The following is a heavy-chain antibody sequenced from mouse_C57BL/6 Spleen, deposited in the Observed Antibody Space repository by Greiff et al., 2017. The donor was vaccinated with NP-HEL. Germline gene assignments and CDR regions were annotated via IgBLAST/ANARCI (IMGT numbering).Heavy chain of an antibody. CDR3: AREDYDGYFY. J-gene: IGHJ3*01. V-gene: IGHV1-4*01. D-gene: IGHD2-3*01. Sequence: VQLQQSGAELARPGASVKMSCKASGYTFTSYTMHWVKQRPGQGLEWIGYINPSSGYTKYNQKFKDKATLTADKSYSTAYMQLSSLTSEDSAVYYCAREDYDGYFYWGQGTLVTVSA. CDR1: GYTFTSYT. CDR2: INPSSGYT.